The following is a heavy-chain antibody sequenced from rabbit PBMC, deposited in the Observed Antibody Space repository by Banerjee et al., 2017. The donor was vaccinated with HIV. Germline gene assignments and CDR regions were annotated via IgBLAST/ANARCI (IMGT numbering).Heavy chain of an antibody. V-gene: IGHV1S40*01. CDR1: GFSFNDNYW. CDR3: ARTADNDGYGYFDL. CDR2: IYAGSSGST. J-gene: IGHJ4*01. Sequence: QSLEESGGDLVKPGGSLTLTCTASGFSFNDNYWIFWVRQAPGKGLEWIACIYAGSSGSTYYASWAKGRFTISKTSSTTVTLQMTSLTAADTATYFCARTADNDGYGYFDLWGPGTLVTVS. D-gene: IGHD6-1*01.